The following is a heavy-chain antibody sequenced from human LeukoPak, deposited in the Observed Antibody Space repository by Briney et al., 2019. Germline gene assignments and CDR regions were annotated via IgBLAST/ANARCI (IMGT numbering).Heavy chain of an antibody. D-gene: IGHD5-12*01. CDR1: GFTFSSYA. J-gene: IGHJ5*02. Sequence: GGSLRLSCAASGFTFSSYAMSWVRQAAGKGLEWVSAISGSGGSTYYADSVKGRFTISRDNSKNTMYLQMKSLRAEDTAVYYCAKDLRDSGYDTYNWFDPWGQGTLVTVSS. CDR3: AKDLRDSGYDTYNWFDP. CDR2: ISGSGGST. V-gene: IGHV3-23*01.